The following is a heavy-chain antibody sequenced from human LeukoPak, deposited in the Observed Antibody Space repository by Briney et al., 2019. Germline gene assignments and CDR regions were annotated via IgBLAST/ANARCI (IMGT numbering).Heavy chain of an antibody. D-gene: IGHD1-26*01. CDR3: VKDSPPRYSGSPPAY. J-gene: IGHJ4*02. CDR2: MYSFGNT. CDR1: EFTVSSTY. Sequence: GGSLRLSCAVSEFTVSSTYMSWVRQAPGKGLEWVSLMYSFGNTYYADSVKGRFTISRDNSKNTLYLQMNSLRAEDTALYYCVKDSPPRYSGSPPAYWGQGTLVTVSS. V-gene: IGHV3-53*01.